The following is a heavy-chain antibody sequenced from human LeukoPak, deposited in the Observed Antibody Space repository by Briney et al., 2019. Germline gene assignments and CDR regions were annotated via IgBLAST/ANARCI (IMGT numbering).Heavy chain of an antibody. J-gene: IGHJ6*02. V-gene: IGHV3-20*04. CDR1: GFTFDDYG. CDR2: INWNGGST. Sequence: GGSLRLSCAASGFTFDDYGMTWVRQAPGKGLEWVSGINWNGGSTGYADSVKGRFTISRDNAENSLYLQMNSLRAEDTAFYYCARAMTDNYYYGMDVWGQGTTVTVSS. D-gene: IGHD2-21*02. CDR3: ARAMTDNYYYGMDV.